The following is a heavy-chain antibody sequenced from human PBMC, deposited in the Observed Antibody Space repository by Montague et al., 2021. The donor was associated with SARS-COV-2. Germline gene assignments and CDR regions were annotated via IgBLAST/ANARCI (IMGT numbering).Heavy chain of an antibody. CDR3: ARIRVDGGVILVYGIGV. Sequence: PALVKPTQTLTLTCTFSGFSLSTSGMCVSWFRQPPGKALEWLALIDWDDDKYYSTSLKTRLTIPKDTSKNQVDLTMTNMDPVDTATYYCARIRVDGGVILVYGIGVWGQGTTDTVSS. CDR2: IDWDDDK. CDR1: GFSLSTSGMC. V-gene: IGHV2-70*01. D-gene: IGHD3-16*02. J-gene: IGHJ6*02.